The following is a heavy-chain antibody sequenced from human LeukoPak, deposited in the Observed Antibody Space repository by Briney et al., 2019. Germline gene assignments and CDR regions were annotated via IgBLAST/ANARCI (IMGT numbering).Heavy chain of an antibody. CDR1: GGTFSSYA. D-gene: IGHD1-14*01. J-gene: IGHJ6*04. V-gene: IGHV1-69*06. CDR3: AKRDNVYYYYGMDV. CDR2: IIPIFGTT. Sequence: SVKVSCKASGGTFSSYAISWVRQAPGQGLEWMGGIIPIFGTTNYAQKFQGRVTITADKSTSTAYMELSSLRSEDTAVYYCAKRDNVYYYYGMDVWGKGTTVTVSS.